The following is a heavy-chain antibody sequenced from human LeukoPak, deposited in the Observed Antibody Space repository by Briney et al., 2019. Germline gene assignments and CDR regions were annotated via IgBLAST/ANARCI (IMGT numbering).Heavy chain of an antibody. J-gene: IGHJ4*02. V-gene: IGHV3-21*01. Sequence: GGSLRLSCAASGFTFSTYNMNWVRQAPGKGLEWVSSISSNSDYIYYADSLKGRFTISRDNAKGSLYLQMNSLRAEDTAVYYCARVPYSSWFYFDFWGQGTLVTVSS. CDR2: ISSNSDYI. CDR3: ARVPYSSWFYFDF. CDR1: GFTFSTYN. D-gene: IGHD6-13*01.